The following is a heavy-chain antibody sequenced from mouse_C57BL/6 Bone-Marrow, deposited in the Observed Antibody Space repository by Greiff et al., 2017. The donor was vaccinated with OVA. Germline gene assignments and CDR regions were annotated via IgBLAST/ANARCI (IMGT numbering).Heavy chain of an antibody. J-gene: IGHJ3*01. CDR2: ISSGGSYT. CDR3: ASPSFITTVVAKGFAY. V-gene: IGHV5-6*01. D-gene: IGHD1-1*01. CDR1: GFTFSSYG. Sequence: EVHLVESGGDLVKPGGSLKLSCAASGFTFSSYGMSWVRQTPDKRLEWVATISSGGSYTYYPDSVKGRFTISRDNAKNTLYLQMSSLKSEDTAMYYCASPSFITTVVAKGFAYWGQGTLVTVSA.